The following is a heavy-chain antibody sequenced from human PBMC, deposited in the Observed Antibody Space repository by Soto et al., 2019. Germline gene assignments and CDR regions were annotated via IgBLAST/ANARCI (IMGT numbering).Heavy chain of an antibody. J-gene: IGHJ6*03. CDR1: GFTFSSYG. V-gene: IGHV3-30*03. D-gene: IGHD1-20*01. CDR3: ARNYKTTYNWNPDYYYYYMDV. CDR2: ISYDGSNK. Sequence: QVQLVESGGGVVQPGRSLRLSCAASGFTFSSYGMHWVRQAPGKGLEWVAVISYDGSNKYYADSVKGRFTISRDNSKNTLYLQMNSLRAEDTAVYYCARNYKTTYNWNPDYYYYYMDVWGKGTTVTVSS.